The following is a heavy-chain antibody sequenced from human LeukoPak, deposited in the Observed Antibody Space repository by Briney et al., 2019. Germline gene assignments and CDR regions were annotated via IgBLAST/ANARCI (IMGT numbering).Heavy chain of an antibody. CDR3: ARHGWHAWYFDL. CDR1: GGSFSGYY. J-gene: IGHJ2*01. D-gene: IGHD6-19*01. Sequence: SETLSLTCAVYGGSFSGYYWSWIRQPPGKGLEWIGEINHSGSTNYNPSLKSRVTISIDTSKNQFSLKLSSVTAADTAVYYCARHGWHAWYFDLWGRGTLVTVSS. V-gene: IGHV4-34*01. CDR2: INHSGST.